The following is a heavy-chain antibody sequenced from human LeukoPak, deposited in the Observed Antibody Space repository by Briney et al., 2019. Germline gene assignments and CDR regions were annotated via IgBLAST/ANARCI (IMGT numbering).Heavy chain of an antibody. J-gene: IGHJ6*02. CDR1: GGSISSGGYS. D-gene: IGHD6-13*01. Sequence: PSETLSLTCAVSGGSISSGGYSWSWIRQPPGKGLEWIGYIYHSGSTYYNPSLKSRVTISVDRSKNQFSLKLSSVTAADTAVYYCVRGGSSWYNYYYGMDVWGQGTTVTVSS. CDR2: IYHSGST. CDR3: VRGGSSWYNYYYGMDV. V-gene: IGHV4-30-2*01.